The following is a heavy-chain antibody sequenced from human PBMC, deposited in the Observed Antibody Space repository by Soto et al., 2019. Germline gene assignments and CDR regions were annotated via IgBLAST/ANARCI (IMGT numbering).Heavy chain of an antibody. J-gene: IGHJ1*01. V-gene: IGHV1-69*02. CDR1: GATFSTHT. D-gene: IGHD2-2*01. CDR3: AREKDQLPTD. CDR2: IIPMLGIA. Sequence: QVQLVQSGAEVKKPGSSVKVSCRASGATFSTHTIIWVRQAPGQGLEWVGRIIPMLGIANYAQKFQGRVXIXXAKATGTAYMELSSLRSEDTALYYCAREKDQLPTDWGQGTLVTVSS.